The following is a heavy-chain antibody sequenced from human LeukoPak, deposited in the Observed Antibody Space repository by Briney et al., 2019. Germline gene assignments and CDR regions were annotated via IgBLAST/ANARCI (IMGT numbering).Heavy chain of an antibody. CDR1: GFIFSSYA. CDR3: AKDLTYYDILTGCFDY. D-gene: IGHD3-9*01. V-gene: IGHV3-23*01. Sequence: GGSLRLSCAASGFIFSSYAMSWVRQAPGKGLEWVSAISGSGVSTYYADSVKGRFTISRDLYKNTLYLQMNSLRAEDTAVYYCAKDLTYYDILTGCFDYWGQGTLVTVSS. J-gene: IGHJ4*02. CDR2: ISGSGVST.